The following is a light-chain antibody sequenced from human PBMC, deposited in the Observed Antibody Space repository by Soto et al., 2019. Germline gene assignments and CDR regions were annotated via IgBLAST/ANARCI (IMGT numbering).Light chain of an antibody. CDR2: DAS. CDR1: QSIRTS. Sequence: EIVMTQSQATLSVSPGGSPPLSGRASQSIRTSLAWYPQKPGQAPRLVIFDASNRANGVPARFGGSGSGTDFTLTINSLEPEDLAVYYCQKRNVWPPITVGKGTRLAIK. V-gene: IGKV3-11*01. CDR3: QKRNVWPPIT. J-gene: IGKJ5*01.